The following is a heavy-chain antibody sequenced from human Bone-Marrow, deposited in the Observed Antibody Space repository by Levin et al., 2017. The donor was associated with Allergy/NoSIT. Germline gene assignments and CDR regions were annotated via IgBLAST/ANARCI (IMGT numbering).Heavy chain of an antibody. CDR1: GFTFRAFW. CDR2: INEDGSEK. J-gene: IGHJ4*02. Sequence: HGESLKISCAASGFTFRAFWMNWVRQAPGKGLEWVANINEDGSEKYYVDSVKGRFTISRDNAKNSLSLQLNSLRTDDTAVYYCTTLTGPFDCWGQGTLVAVSS. CDR3: TTLTGPFDC. V-gene: IGHV3-7*01. D-gene: IGHD3-9*01.